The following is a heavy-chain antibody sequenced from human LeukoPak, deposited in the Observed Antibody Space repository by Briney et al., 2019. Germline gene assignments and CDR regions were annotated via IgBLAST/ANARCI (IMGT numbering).Heavy chain of an antibody. D-gene: IGHD4-17*01. J-gene: IGHJ4*02. Sequence: GGSLRLSCAASGFTFSSYGMHWVRQAPGKGLEWVSGISGRGGSTFYVDSVKGRFTISRDNSKNTLYLQMNSLRAEDTAIYYCARDDYGETFDYWGQGTLVTVSS. V-gene: IGHV3-23*01. CDR2: ISGRGGST. CDR1: GFTFSSYG. CDR3: ARDDYGETFDY.